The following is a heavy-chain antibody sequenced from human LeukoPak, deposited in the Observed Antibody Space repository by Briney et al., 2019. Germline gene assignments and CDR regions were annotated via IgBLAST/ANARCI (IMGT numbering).Heavy chain of an antibody. CDR2: IYYSGST. J-gene: IGHJ4*02. D-gene: IGHD4-11*01. V-gene: IGHV4-39*01. CDR3: AATTSYTVTTDY. CDR1: GGSISTSSYY. Sequence: SETLSLTCTVSGGSISTSSYYWGWIRQPPGKGLEWIGSIYYSGSTYYNPSLKSRVTISVDTSKNQFSLKLSSVTAADTAVYYCAATTSYTVTTDYWGQGTLVTVAS.